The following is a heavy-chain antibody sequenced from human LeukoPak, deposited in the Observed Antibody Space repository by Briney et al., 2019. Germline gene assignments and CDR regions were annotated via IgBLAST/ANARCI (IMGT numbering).Heavy chain of an antibody. CDR3: ARAHLIAAAGYNWFDP. J-gene: IGHJ5*02. D-gene: IGHD6-13*01. V-gene: IGHV1-2*02. Sequence: ASVKVSCKASGYTFTGFYMHWVRQAPGQGLEWMGSINPNSGGTNYAQKFQGRVTMTRDTSISTAYMELSRLRSDDTAVYYCARAHLIAAAGYNWFDPWGQGTLVTVSS. CDR2: INPNSGGT. CDR1: GYTFTGFY.